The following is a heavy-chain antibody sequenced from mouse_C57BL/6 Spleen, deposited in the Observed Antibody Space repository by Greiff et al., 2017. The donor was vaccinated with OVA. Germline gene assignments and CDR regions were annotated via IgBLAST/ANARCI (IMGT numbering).Heavy chain of an antibody. CDR1: GYTFTSYW. J-gene: IGHJ2*01. V-gene: IGHV1-52*01. D-gene: IGHD2-4*01. Sequence: QVHVKQPGAELVRPGSSVKLSCKASGYTFTSYWMHWVKQRPIQGLEWIGNIDPSDSETHYNQKFKDKATLTVDKSSSTAYMQLSSLTSEDSAVYYCASGITPYYFDYWGQGTTLTVSS. CDR3: ASGITPYYFDY. CDR2: IDPSDSET.